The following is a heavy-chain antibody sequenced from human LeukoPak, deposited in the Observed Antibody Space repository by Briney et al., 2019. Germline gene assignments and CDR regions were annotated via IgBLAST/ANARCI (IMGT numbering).Heavy chain of an antibody. CDR2: ISYDGSNK. Sequence: GGSLRLSCAASGFTFSSYAMHWVRQAPGKGLEWVAVISYDGSNKYYADSVKGRFTISRDNSKSTLYLQMNSLRAEDTAVYYCARWSQFGSSSVGAHHFDHWGQGTLVTFSS. CDR3: ARWSQFGSSSVGAHHFDH. V-gene: IGHV3-30-3*01. CDR1: GFTFSSYA. J-gene: IGHJ4*02. D-gene: IGHD6-6*01.